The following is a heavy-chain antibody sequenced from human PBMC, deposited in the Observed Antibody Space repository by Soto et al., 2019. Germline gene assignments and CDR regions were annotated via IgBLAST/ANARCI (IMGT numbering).Heavy chain of an antibody. J-gene: IGHJ4*02. V-gene: IGHV5-10-1*01. CDR3: ARQIYDSDTGPNFQYYFDS. D-gene: IGHD3-22*01. Sequence: GESLKISCKGSGYSFTSYWIGWVRQKPGKGLEWMGRIDPSDSQTYYSPSFRGHVTISATKSITTVFLQWSSLRASDTAMYYCARQIYDSDTGPNFQYYFDSWGQGTPVTVSS. CDR1: GYSFTSYW. CDR2: IDPSDSQT.